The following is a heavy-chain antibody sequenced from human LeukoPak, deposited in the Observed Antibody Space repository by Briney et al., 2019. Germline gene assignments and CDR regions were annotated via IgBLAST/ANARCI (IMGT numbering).Heavy chain of an antibody. CDR2: INPNSGGT. Sequence: ASVKVSCKASGYTFTSYDINWVRQATGQGLEWMGWINPNSGGTNYAQKFQGRVTMTRDTSISTAYMELSRLRSDDTAVYYCARDLRGIAVAGTEGYWGQGTLVTVSS. CDR1: GYTFTSYD. D-gene: IGHD6-19*01. CDR3: ARDLRGIAVAGTEGY. J-gene: IGHJ4*02. V-gene: IGHV1-2*02.